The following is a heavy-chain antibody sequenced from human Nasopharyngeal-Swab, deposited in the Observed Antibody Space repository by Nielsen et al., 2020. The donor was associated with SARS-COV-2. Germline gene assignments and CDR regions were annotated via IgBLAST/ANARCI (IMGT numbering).Heavy chain of an antibody. V-gene: IGHV5-51*01. CDR1: GYDFTGYW. CDR2: IYAGDSDT. Sequence: GASLKISCKGSGYDFTGYWIGWVRQTPGKGLEWMGIIYAGDSDTRYSPSFQGQVTISVDKSIKTAYLQWSSLKASETAMYFCARRKFQLLSGYYYYYMDVWGQGTTVTVSS. CDR3: ARRKFQLLSGYYYYYMDV. J-gene: IGHJ6*03. D-gene: IGHD2-2*01.